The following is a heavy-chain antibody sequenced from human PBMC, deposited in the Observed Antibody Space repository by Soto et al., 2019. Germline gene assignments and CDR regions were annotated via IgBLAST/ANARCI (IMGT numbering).Heavy chain of an antibody. D-gene: IGHD5-18*01. V-gene: IGHV4-31*03. CDR3: ASRGYSYGFSLGMDV. Sequence: QVQLQESGPGLVKPSQTLSLTCTVSGGSISSGGYYWSWIRQHPGKGLEWIGYIYYSGSTYYNPSPTSRVTISVDTSKNPFSLKLSSVTAADTAVYYCASRGYSYGFSLGMDVWGQGTTVTVSS. CDR1: GGSISSGGYY. J-gene: IGHJ6*02. CDR2: IYYSGST.